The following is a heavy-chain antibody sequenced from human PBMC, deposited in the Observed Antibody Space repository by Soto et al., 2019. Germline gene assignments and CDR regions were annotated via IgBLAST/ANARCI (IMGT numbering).Heavy chain of an antibody. CDR2: INWDGRIA. D-gene: IGHD1-26*01. CDR3: AKLPWEVAPS. J-gene: IGHJ5*02. V-gene: IGHV3-43*01. Sequence: GGSLRLSCAASGFIFDDFTMHWVRLVPGKGLQWVSYINWDGRIAMYADSVKGRFIISRDNARNTVYLQMNSLEAEDTAVYYCAKLPWEVAPSWGQGTLVTVSS. CDR1: GFIFDDFT.